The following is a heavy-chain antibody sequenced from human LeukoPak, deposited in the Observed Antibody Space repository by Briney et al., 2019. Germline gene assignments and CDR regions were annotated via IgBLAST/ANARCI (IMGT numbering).Heavy chain of an antibody. CDR1: GGSISSSSYY. V-gene: IGHV4-39*01. CDR2: IYYSGST. CDR3: ASIFYSSGWYLLDY. D-gene: IGHD6-19*01. Sequence: SETLSLTCTVSGGSISSSSYYWGWIRQPPGKGLEWIGSIYYSGSTYYNPSLKSQVTISVDTSKNQFSLKLSSVTAAATAVYYCASIFYSSGWYLLDYWGQGTLVTVSS. J-gene: IGHJ4*02.